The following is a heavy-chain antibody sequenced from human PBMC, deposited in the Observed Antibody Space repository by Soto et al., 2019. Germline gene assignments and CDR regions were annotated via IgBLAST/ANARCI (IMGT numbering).Heavy chain of an antibody. V-gene: IGHV4-34*01. D-gene: IGHD3-22*01. CDR3: STRAYDTNGYYRFDP. CDR2: INHSGRV. CDR1: GGSFSGHS. J-gene: IGHJ5*01. Sequence: SETLSLTCAVYGGSFSGHSWTWIRQSPGKGLEWIGDINHSGRVNYGPSLKSRVTISLDTSKNQFSLTLSAVTAADTAMYYCSTRAYDTNGYYRFDPWGQGTLVTVSS.